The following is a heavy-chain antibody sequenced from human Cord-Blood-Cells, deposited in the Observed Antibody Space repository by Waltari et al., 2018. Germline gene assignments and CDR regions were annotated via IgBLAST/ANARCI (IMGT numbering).Heavy chain of an antibody. CDR3: ARTGDCSGGSCYFDY. CDR2: IDWDDDK. J-gene: IGHJ4*02. Sequence: QVTLKESGPALVKPTPPLTLTCTFSGFSLSTSGLRVSWTRQPPGKALEWLARIDWDDDKFYSTSLKTRLTISKDTSKNQVVLTMTNMDPVDTATYYCARTGDCSGGSCYFDYWGQGTLVTVSS. V-gene: IGHV2-70*04. CDR1: GFSLSTSGLR. D-gene: IGHD2-15*01.